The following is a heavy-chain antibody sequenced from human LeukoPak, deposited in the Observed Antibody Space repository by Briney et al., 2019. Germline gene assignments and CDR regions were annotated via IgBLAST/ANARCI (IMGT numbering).Heavy chain of an antibody. V-gene: IGHV1-18*04. D-gene: IGHD6-13*01. CDR1: GYTFTSYY. Sequence: GASVKVSCKASGYTFTSYYMHWVRQAPGQGLEWMGWINAYNGNTDYAQRVQGRVTMTTDTSTSTAYMELRSLRSDDTAVYYCARDRHIAAAVYYYYMDVWGKGTPVTVSS. CDR3: ARDRHIAAAVYYYYMDV. CDR2: INAYNGNT. J-gene: IGHJ6*03.